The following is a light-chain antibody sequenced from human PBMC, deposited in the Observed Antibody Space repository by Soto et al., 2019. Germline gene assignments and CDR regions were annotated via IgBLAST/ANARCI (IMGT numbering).Light chain of an antibody. CDR2: SDN. Sequence: QLVLTQPPSASGTPGQSVTVSCSGSSSNIGNNFVYWYQHLPGAAPTLVVYSDNHRPSGVPVRFSGSKSGTSASLTISGLRSEDEATYYCATWDDSLSGFVVFGGGTQLTVL. J-gene: IGLJ7*01. V-gene: IGLV1-47*01. CDR3: ATWDDSLSGFVV. CDR1: SSNIGNNF.